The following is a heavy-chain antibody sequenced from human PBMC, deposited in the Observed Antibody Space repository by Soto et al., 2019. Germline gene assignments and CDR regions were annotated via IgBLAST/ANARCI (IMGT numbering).Heavy chain of an antibody. Sequence: SGPTLVNPTQTLTLTCTFSGFSLSTSGVGVGWIRQPPGKALEWLALIYWNDDKRYSPSLKSRLTITKDTSKNQVVLTMTNMDPVDTATYYCAHIRARAYSYGYKDYYYGMDVWGPVTKVTVSS. CDR3: AHIRARAYSYGYKDYYYGMDV. V-gene: IGHV2-5*01. CDR2: IYWNDDK. CDR1: GFSLSTSGVG. J-gene: IGHJ6*02. D-gene: IGHD5-18*01.